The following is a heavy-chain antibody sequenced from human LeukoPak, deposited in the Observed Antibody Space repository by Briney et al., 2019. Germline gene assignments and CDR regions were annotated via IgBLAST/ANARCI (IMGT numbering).Heavy chain of an antibody. CDR1: GYTFTTHA. D-gene: IGHD3-16*01. CDR2: INTINGDT. V-gene: IGHV1-3*04. J-gene: IGHJ4*02. CDR3: ASEPRGESRPFDY. Sequence: ASVKASCKTSGYTFTTHAVHWVRHAPGQRLEWMGWINTINGDTRYSQKFQGRVTITSDTSASTGYMEVSSLTAEDTAVYYCASEPRGESRPFDYWGQGTLVTVSS.